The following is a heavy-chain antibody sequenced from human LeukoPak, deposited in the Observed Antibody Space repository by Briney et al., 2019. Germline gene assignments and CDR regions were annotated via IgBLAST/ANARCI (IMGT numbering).Heavy chain of an antibody. D-gene: IGHD2-15*01. J-gene: IGHJ6*02. CDR1: GGTFSSYA. CDR3: AREMGCSGGSCYSRYYGMDV. CDR2: IIPIFGTA. Sequence: SVKVSCKASGGTFSSYAISWVRQAPGQGLEWMGGIIPIFGTANYAQKFQGRVTITADESTSTVYMELSSLRSEDTAVYYCAREMGCSGGSCYSRYYGMDVWGQGTTVTVSS. V-gene: IGHV1-69*13.